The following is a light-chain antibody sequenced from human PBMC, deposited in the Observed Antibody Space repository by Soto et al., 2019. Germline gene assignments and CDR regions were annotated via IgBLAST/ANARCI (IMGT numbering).Light chain of an antibody. CDR1: QPIDQS. CDR3: QEHNGDLPVA. Sequence: DLPMTPSQSSLSASVGDRVTITCRSSQPIDQSVAWYQQKPGQVTKLLIYSASTLHSGVPSRFSGSGSATHFPITVTGLQPEDVATYFCQEHNGDLPVAFGPRTTVDV. J-gene: IGKJ3*01. CDR2: SAS. V-gene: IGKV1-27*01.